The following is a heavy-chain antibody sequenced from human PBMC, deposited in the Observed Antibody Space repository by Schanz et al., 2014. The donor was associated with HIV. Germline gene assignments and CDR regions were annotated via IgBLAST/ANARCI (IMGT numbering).Heavy chain of an antibody. CDR2: IKLDGSEK. D-gene: IGHD1-20*01. J-gene: IGHJ5*02. CDR1: GFTFSASA. CDR3: ARDYHWNWFDP. Sequence: VQLAESGGGVVRPGRSLKLSCAASGFTFSASAIHWVRQAPGKGLEWVANIKLDGSEKYYVDSVKGRFTISRDNTKNSLYLQMNSLRAEDTAVYYCARDYHWNWFDPWGQGTLVTVSS. V-gene: IGHV3-7*01.